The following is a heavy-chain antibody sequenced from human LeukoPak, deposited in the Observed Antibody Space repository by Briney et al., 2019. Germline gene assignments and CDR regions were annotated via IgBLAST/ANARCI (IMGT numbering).Heavy chain of an antibody. V-gene: IGHV3-21*04. CDR3: AKGGSWHAIDY. Sequence: GGSLRLSCAASGFTFSSYSMNWVRQAPGKGLEWVSSISSSSSYIYYADSVKGRFTISRDNAKNSLYLQMNSLRAEDTALYYCAKGGSWHAIDYWGQGTLVTVSS. D-gene: IGHD2-15*01. J-gene: IGHJ4*02. CDR2: ISSSSSYI. CDR1: GFTFSSYS.